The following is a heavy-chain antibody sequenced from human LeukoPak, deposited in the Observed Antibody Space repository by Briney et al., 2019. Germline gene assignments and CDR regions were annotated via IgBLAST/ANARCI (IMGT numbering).Heavy chain of an antibody. CDR2: INPNSGDT. CDR1: GYTFTGHY. D-gene: IGHD3-10*01. J-gene: IGHJ4*02. Sequence: ASVKVSCKASGYTFTGHYVHWVRQAPGQGLEWMGWINPNSGDTNYAQKFQGRVTMTRATSISTAYMELSRMSFDDTAVYYCAREAVIRGIIITNFDYWGQGTLVTVSS. CDR3: AREAVIRGIIITNFDY. V-gene: IGHV1-2*02.